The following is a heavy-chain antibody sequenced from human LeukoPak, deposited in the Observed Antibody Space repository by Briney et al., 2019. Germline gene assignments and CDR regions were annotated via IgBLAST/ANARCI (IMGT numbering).Heavy chain of an antibody. V-gene: IGHV1-8*01. CDR2: MNPNSGNT. D-gene: IGHD2-2*01. J-gene: IGHJ6*03. Sequence: ASVKVSCKASGYTFTSYDINWVRQATGQGLEWMGWMNPNSGNTGYAQKFQGRVTMTRNTSISTAHMELSSLRSEDTAVYYCARGSVGYCSSTSCYVVYYMDVWGKGTTVTVSS. CDR1: GYTFTSYD. CDR3: ARGSVGYCSSTSCYVVYYMDV.